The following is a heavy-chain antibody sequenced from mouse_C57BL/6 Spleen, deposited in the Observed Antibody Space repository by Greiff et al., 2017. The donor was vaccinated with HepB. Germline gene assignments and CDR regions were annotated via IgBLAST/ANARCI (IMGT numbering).Heavy chain of an antibody. CDR2: INPNNGGT. CDR3: ARHPTLYAMDY. J-gene: IGHJ4*01. Sequence: VQPQQSGPELVKPGASVKISCKASGYTFTDYYMNWVKQSHGKSLEWIGDINPNNGGTSYNQKFKGKATLTVDKSSSTAYMELRSLTSEDSAVYYCARHPTLYAMDYWGQGTSVTVSS. V-gene: IGHV1-26*01. CDR1: GYTFTDYY.